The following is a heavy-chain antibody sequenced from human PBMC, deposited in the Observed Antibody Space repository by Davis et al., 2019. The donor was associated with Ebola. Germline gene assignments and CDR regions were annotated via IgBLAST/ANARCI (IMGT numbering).Heavy chain of an antibody. J-gene: IGHJ5*02. V-gene: IGHV3-30*04. CDR2: VSLGGSSK. Sequence: GESLKISCVASGFTFSSSAVHWVRQAPGKGLEWVAFVSLGGSSKYYADSVKGRFTISRDDAKDTLYLQMNSLRPEDTAVYYCARPVVRGVNWFDPWGQGTLVTVSS. CDR3: ARPVVRGVNWFDP. D-gene: IGHD3-10*01. CDR1: GFTFSSSA.